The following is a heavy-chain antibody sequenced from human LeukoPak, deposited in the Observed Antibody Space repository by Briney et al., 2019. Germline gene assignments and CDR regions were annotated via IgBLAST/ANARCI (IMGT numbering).Heavy chain of an antibody. D-gene: IGHD6-13*01. CDR2: IYDSGST. CDR3: ARDRTYSSRCYTSHGGSFDI. Sequence: PSETLSLTCTVSGGSISSSSYYWGWIRQAPGMGLEGIGSIYDSGSTYYNPSLKSRGTMSVDTSKNQFSLKLSSVTAADTAVYSCARDRTYSSRCYTSHGGSFDIWGQGTMVTVSS. CDR1: GGSISSSSYY. V-gene: IGHV4-39*07. J-gene: IGHJ3*02.